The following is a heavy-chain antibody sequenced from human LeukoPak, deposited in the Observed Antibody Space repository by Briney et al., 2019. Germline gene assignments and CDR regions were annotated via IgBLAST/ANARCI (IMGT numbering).Heavy chain of an antibody. J-gene: IGHJ2*01. CDR1: GGSISSYY. CDR3: ASSEMATINWYFDL. V-gene: IGHV4-59*08. Sequence: SETLSLTCTVSGGSISSYYWSWIRQPPGKGLEWIGYIYYSGSTNYNPSLKSRVTISVDTSKNQFSLKLSSVTAADTAVYYCASSEMATINWYFDLWGRGTLVTVSS. D-gene: IGHD5-24*01. CDR2: IYYSGST.